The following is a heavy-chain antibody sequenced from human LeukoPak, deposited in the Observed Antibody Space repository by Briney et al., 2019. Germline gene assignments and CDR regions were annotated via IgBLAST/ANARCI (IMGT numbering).Heavy chain of an antibody. CDR1: GFTFSSYG. V-gene: IGHV3-30*18. D-gene: IGHD1-1*01. J-gene: IGHJ4*02. CDR3: AKDHGGTTTLDY. CDR2: ISYDGSNK. Sequence: GRSLRLSCAASGFTFSSYGMHWVRQAPGKGLEWVAVISYDGSNKYYADSVEGRFTISRDSSKNTLYLQMNSLRAEDTAVYYCAKDHGGTTTLDYWGQGTLVTVSS.